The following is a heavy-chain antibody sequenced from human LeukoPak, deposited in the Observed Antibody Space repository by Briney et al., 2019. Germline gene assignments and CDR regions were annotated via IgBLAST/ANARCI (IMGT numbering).Heavy chain of an antibody. V-gene: IGHV3-33*06. CDR3: AKDKPATMIVVVIMGAFDI. Sequence: GGSLRLSCAASGFTFSSYGMHWVRQAPGKGLEWVAVIWYDATNKYYADSVKGRFTISRDNSKNTLYLQMNSLRAEDTAVYYCAKDKPATMIVVVIMGAFDIWGQGTMVTVSS. J-gene: IGHJ3*02. CDR2: IWYDATNK. CDR1: GFTFSSYG. D-gene: IGHD3-22*01.